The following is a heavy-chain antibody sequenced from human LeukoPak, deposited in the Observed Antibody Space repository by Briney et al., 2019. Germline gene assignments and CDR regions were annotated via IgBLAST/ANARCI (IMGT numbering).Heavy chain of an antibody. J-gene: IGHJ3*02. CDR2: INHSGST. V-gene: IGHV4-34*01. CDR1: GGSFSGYY. D-gene: IGHD3-10*01. Sequence: SETLSLTCAVYGGSFSGYYWSWIRQPPGKGLEWIGEINHSGSTNYNPSLKSRVTISVDTSKNQFSLKLSSVIAADTAVYYCARLGLLWFGELSSDAFDIWGQGTMVTVSS. CDR3: ARLGLLWFGELSSDAFDI.